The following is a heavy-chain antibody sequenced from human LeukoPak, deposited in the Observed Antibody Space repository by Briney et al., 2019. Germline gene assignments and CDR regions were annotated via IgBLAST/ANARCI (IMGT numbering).Heavy chain of an antibody. CDR2: ILFDGSNK. Sequence: GGSLRLSCAASGFAFSNYDMHWVRQAPGKGLEWVAFILFDGSNKYYAYSVKGRFTISRDNSKNTLYLQMNSLRAEDTAVYYCAKYPGSYDSSGYYYGRYYYYYMDVWGKGTTVTVSS. J-gene: IGHJ6*03. D-gene: IGHD3-22*01. V-gene: IGHV3-30*02. CDR1: GFAFSNYD. CDR3: AKYPGSYDSSGYYYGRYYYYYMDV.